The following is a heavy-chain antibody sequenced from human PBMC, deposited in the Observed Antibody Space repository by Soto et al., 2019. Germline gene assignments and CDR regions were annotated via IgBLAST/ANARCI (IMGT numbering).Heavy chain of an antibody. Sequence: EVQLVESGGGLVKPGGSLRLSCAASGFTFSSYSMNWVRQAPGKGLEWVSSISSSSSYIYYADSVKGRFTISRDNAKNSLYLHMNSRRAEDTAVYYCARDPGYRSSTSCYEVYFDYWGQGSLVHVSS. CDR2: ISSSSSYI. V-gene: IGHV3-21*01. CDR3: ARDPGYRSSTSCYEVYFDY. D-gene: IGHD2-2*01. CDR1: GFTFSSYS. J-gene: IGHJ4*02.